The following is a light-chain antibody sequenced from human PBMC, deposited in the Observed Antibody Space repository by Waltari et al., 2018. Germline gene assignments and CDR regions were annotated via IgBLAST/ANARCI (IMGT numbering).Light chain of an antibody. CDR1: QSIRSY. V-gene: IGKV1-39*01. CDR3: QQSYSTPHT. Sequence: DIQMTQSPSSLSASVGDRVNITCRASQSIRSYLNWYQQKPGKAPQLLIYAASSLQSGVPSRFSGSGSGTDFTLTISSLQPEDCATYYCQQSYSTPHTFGQGTKLEIK. CDR2: AAS. J-gene: IGKJ2*01.